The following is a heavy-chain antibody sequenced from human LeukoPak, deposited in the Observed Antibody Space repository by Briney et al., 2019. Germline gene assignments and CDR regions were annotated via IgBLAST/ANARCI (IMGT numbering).Heavy chain of an antibody. CDR2: INPNSGGT. Sequence: GASVKVSCKASGYTFTGYYMHWVRQAPGQGLEWMGRINPNSGGTNYAQKFQGRVTMTRDTSISTAYMELSRLRSDDTAVYYCARDQDIVVVPAASYYYYMDVWGKGTTVTVSS. CDR3: ARDQDIVVVPAASYYYYMDV. CDR1: GYTFTGYY. V-gene: IGHV1-2*06. J-gene: IGHJ6*03. D-gene: IGHD2-2*01.